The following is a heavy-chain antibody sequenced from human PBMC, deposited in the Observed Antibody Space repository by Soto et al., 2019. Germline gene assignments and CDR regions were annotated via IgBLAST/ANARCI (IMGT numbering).Heavy chain of an antibody. Sequence: SETLSLTCAVSGFSISSGNYWGWIRKHPGKGLEWIGSVYHGGNTYYNQSLKSRVSISIDLSKNQFSLKLTSVTAADTAAYYCARARWYDAFNVWGQGTVVTASS. D-gene: IGHD2-15*01. CDR3: ARARWYDAFNV. J-gene: IGHJ3*01. V-gene: IGHV4-38-2*01. CDR1: GFSISSGNY. CDR2: VYHGGNT.